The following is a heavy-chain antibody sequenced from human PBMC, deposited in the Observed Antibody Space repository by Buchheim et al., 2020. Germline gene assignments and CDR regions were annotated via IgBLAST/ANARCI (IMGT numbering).Heavy chain of an antibody. Sequence: QVQLVQSGAEVKKPGASVKVSCKASGYIFTDYYIHWVRQAPGQGLEWMGIINPSGGSTSYAQKFQGRVTMTRDTSTSTVYVDLSSLRSDDTAVYYCARSASIAARGVNNPARYWGQGTL. V-gene: IGHV1-46*01. CDR1: GYIFTDYY. D-gene: IGHD6-6*01. J-gene: IGHJ4*02. CDR2: INPSGGST. CDR3: ARSASIAARGVNNPARY.